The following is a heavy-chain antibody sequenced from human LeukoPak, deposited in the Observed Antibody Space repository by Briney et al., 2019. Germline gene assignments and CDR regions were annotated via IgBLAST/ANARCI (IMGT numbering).Heavy chain of an antibody. V-gene: IGHV4-39*07. J-gene: IGHJ4*02. Sequence: PSETLSLTCTVAGGSISSSSYYWGWIRQPPGKGLDGIGIIDLTGSTHNNPALKTRFPISVHTSKNQFSLKLSSVTAADTTVYYCARISSGHGTYYFDYWGQGTLVTVSS. CDR2: IDLTGST. CDR3: ARISSGHGTYYFDY. D-gene: IGHD5-12*01. CDR1: GGSISSSSYY.